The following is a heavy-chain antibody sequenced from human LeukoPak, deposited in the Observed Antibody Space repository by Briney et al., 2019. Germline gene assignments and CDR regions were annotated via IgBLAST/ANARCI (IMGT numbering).Heavy chain of an antibody. Sequence: GGSLRLSCAASGFTFSSYSMNWVRQAPGKGLEWVSSISSSSSYIFYADSVKGRFTISRDNAKNSLYLQMNSLRAEDTAVYYCANENGYYDSSGYYLDYFDYWGQGTLVTVSS. V-gene: IGHV3-21*04. CDR1: GFTFSSYS. CDR2: ISSSSSYI. CDR3: ANENGYYDSSGYYLDYFDY. D-gene: IGHD3-22*01. J-gene: IGHJ4*02.